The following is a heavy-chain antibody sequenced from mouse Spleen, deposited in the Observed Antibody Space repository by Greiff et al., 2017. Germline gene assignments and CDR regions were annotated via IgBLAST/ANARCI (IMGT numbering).Heavy chain of an antibody. CDR3: AKCYAGYFDV. D-gene: IGHD1-1*01. CDR2: IYPGSGST. CDR1: GYTFTNYW. Sequence: VQLQESGAELVKPGASVKMSCKASGYTFTNYWTTWVKQRPGQGLEWIGDIYPGSGSTNDNEKFKNKATLTVDTSSTTAYLQLSSLTSEDSAVYYCAKCYAGYFDVWGAGTTVTVSS. J-gene: IGHJ1*01. V-gene: IGHV1-55*01.